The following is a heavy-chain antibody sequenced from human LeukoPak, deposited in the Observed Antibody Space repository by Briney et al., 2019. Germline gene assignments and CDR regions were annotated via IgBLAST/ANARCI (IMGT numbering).Heavy chain of an antibody. J-gene: IGHJ4*02. D-gene: IGHD5-24*01. Sequence: QTGGSLRLSCAASGFMFSSNWMSWVRLAPGKGLEWVANIKEDGTKTYYVDSVKGRFTISRDNAKNSLYLQMNSLRVEDTAVYYCAKEGRSLQTYWGQGTLVTVSS. V-gene: IGHV3-7*03. CDR3: AKEGRSLQTY. CDR1: GFMFSSNW. CDR2: IKEDGTKT.